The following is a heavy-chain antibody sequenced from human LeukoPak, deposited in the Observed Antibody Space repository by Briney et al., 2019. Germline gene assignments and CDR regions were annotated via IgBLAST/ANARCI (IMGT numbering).Heavy chain of an antibody. Sequence: RWASGKVSCKASGGTFSSYAISWVRQAPGQGLEWMGGIIPIFGTANYAQKFQGRVTITTDESTSTAYMELSSLRSEDTAVYYCARYYGSGSYSSFDYWGQGTLVTVSS. D-gene: IGHD3-10*01. CDR3: ARYYGSGSYSSFDY. V-gene: IGHV1-69*05. CDR2: IIPIFGTA. J-gene: IGHJ4*02. CDR1: GGTFSSYA.